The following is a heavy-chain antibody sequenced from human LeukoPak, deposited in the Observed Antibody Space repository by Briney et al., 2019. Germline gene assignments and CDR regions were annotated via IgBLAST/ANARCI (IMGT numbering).Heavy chain of an antibody. CDR1: GYIFTSYY. CDR3: AREEMASMTFSLEHAFDI. V-gene: IGHV1-46*01. D-gene: IGHD5-24*01. CDR2: INPSAGST. Sequence: ASVKVSCKASGYIFTSYYMHWARQAPGQGLEGMGVINPSAGSTTYAQKFQGRVTMTRDTSTSIVYMELSSLRSEDTAVYYCAREEMASMTFSLEHAFDIWGQGTMVTVSS. J-gene: IGHJ3*02.